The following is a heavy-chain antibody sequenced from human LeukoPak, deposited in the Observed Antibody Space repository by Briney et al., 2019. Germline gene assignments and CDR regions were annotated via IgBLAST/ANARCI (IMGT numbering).Heavy chain of an antibody. Sequence: GGSLRLSCAASGFIFSSYAMSWVRQAPGKGLEWVSAISGSGGSTYYADSVKGRFTISRDNSKNTLYLQMNSLRAEDTAVYYCAKDRPTLHPGIAAAVDYWGQGTLVTVSS. CDR1: GFIFSSYA. V-gene: IGHV3-23*01. D-gene: IGHD6-13*01. J-gene: IGHJ4*02. CDR3: AKDRPTLHPGIAAAVDY. CDR2: ISGSGGST.